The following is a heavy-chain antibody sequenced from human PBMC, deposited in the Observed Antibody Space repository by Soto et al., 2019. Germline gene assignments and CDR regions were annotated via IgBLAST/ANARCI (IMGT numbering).Heavy chain of an antibody. Sequence: SQTLSLPCAISGDSVSSNSAAWNWIRQSPSRGLEWLGRTCYRSQWYNDYAVSVKSRITIIPDTSKNQFSLQLNSVTPEDTAVYYCAAEFGVAGTGNWFDPWGQGTLVTVSS. J-gene: IGHJ5*02. D-gene: IGHD3-3*01. CDR2: TCYRSQWYN. CDR3: AAEFGVAGTGNWFDP. V-gene: IGHV6-1*01. CDR1: GDSVSSNSAA.